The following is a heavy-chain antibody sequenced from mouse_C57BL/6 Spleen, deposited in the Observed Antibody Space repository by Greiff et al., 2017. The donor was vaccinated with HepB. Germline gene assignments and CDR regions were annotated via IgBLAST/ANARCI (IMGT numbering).Heavy chain of an antibody. D-gene: IGHD2-4*01. Sequence: EVKLMESGGGLVQPGGSMKLSCAASGFTFSDAWMDWVRQSPEKGLEWVAEIRNKANNHATYYAESVKGRFTISRDDSKSSVYLQMNSLRAEDTGIYYCTRRGDYDEGAWFAYWGQGTLVTVSA. CDR3: TRRGDYDEGAWFAY. CDR2: IRNKANNHAT. V-gene: IGHV6-6*01. CDR1: GFTFSDAW. J-gene: IGHJ3*01.